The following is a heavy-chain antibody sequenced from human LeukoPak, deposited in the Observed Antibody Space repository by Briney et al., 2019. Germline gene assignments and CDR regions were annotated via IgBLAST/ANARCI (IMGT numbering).Heavy chain of an antibody. Sequence: GASVKVSCKASGGTFSSYAISWVRQAPGQGLEWMGGIIPIFGTANYAQKFQGRVTITADESTSTAYMELSSLRSEDTAVYYCARSQRVVVPAALSHDAFDIWGQGTMVTVSS. D-gene: IGHD2-2*01. CDR3: ARSQRVVVPAALSHDAFDI. CDR2: IIPIFGTA. V-gene: IGHV1-69*13. CDR1: GGTFSSYA. J-gene: IGHJ3*02.